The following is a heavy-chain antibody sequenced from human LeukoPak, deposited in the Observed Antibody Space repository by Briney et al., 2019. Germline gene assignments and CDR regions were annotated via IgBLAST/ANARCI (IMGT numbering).Heavy chain of an antibody. CDR2: ISWNSGSI. Sequence: GRSLRLSCAASGFTFDDYAMHWVQQAPGKGLEWVSGISWNSGSIGYADSVKGRFTISRDNAKNSLYLQMNSLRAEDTALYYCAKGSAGFGELPPIYMDVWGKGTTVTVSS. D-gene: IGHD3-10*01. CDR3: AKGSAGFGELPPIYMDV. CDR1: GFTFDDYA. V-gene: IGHV3-9*01. J-gene: IGHJ6*03.